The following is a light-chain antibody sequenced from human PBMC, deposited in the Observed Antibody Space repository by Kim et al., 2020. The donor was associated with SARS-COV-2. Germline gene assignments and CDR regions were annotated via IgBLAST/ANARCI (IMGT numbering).Light chain of an antibody. CDR1: QRVARH. CDR2: DAS. Sequence: LSPGETATLSFRTSQRVARHLAWYQQKPGQAPRLLIYDASNRATGLPARFSGSVSGTDFTLTISSLEPEDFAVYYSQQRSNWPSYSFGQGTKLEI. CDR3: QQRSNWPSYS. J-gene: IGKJ2*03. V-gene: IGKV3-11*01.